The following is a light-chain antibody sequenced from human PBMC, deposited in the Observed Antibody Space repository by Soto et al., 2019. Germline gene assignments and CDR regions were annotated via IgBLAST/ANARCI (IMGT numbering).Light chain of an antibody. J-gene: IGKJ4*01. Sequence: EIVLTQSPGTLSLSPGEGDTLSCRASQSVSSNSLAWYQQKPGQAPRLLIYGASTRATGIPDRFSGSGSGTDFTLTINRREPEDVAVYYCQQYGSSPLTFGGGTKVEIK. V-gene: IGKV3-20*01. CDR1: QSVSSNS. CDR2: GAS. CDR3: QQYGSSPLT.